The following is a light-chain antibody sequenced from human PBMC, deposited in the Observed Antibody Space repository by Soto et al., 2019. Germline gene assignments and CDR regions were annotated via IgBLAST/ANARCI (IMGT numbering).Light chain of an antibody. Sequence: QAVVTQPPSVSGAPGQRVTISCTGSSSNIGAGYDVHWYQQLPGTAPKLLIYSNNNRPSGVPDRFSGSKSGTSASLAITGLQAEDEADYYCQSYDFSRGGSVVFGGGTKLTVL. CDR2: SNN. CDR1: SSNIGAGYD. J-gene: IGLJ2*01. CDR3: QSYDFSRGGSVV. V-gene: IGLV1-40*01.